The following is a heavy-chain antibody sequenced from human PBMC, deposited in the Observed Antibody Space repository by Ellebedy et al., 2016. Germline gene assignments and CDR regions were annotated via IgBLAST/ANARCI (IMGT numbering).Heavy chain of an antibody. D-gene: IGHD3-10*01. Sequence: SVKVSXXASGGTFSSYAISWVRQAPGQGLEWMGGIIPIFGTANYAQKFQGRVTITADESTSTAYMELSSLRSEDTAVYYCARDDGDYGSGSYLFYWGQGTLVTVSS. CDR3: ARDDGDYGSGSYLFY. CDR2: IIPIFGTA. J-gene: IGHJ4*02. CDR1: GGTFSSYA. V-gene: IGHV1-69*13.